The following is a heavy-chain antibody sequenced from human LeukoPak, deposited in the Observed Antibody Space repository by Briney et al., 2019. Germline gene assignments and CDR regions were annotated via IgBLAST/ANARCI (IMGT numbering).Heavy chain of an antibody. Sequence: GGSLRLSCEASGFTFRDAWMSWVRQASGKGLEWVGRIKLNTQGGTTDYAAPVKGRFAISRDDSKNTLYLQMNSLKTEDTGVYYCTTDGALTPYYFQYWGQGTLLTVSS. CDR2: IKLNTQGGTT. V-gene: IGHV3-15*01. J-gene: IGHJ4*02. CDR3: TTDGALTPYYFQY. CDR1: GFTFRDAW.